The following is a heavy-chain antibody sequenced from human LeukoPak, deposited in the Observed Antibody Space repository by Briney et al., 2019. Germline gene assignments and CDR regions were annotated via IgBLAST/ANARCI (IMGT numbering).Heavy chain of an antibody. CDR2: TKPDGSAE. D-gene: IGHD3-10*01. V-gene: IGHV3-7*01. CDR1: GFTFRNYW. J-gene: IGHJ4*02. CDR3: AKVGTGNHQYGSGDFDS. Sequence: GGSLRLSCAASGFTFRNYWMGWVRQAPGKGLEWVANTKPDGSAEYYADSVRGRFTTSRDNANNLLYLQMDSLRAEDTAVYYCAKVGTGNHQYGSGDFDSWGQGTLVTVSS.